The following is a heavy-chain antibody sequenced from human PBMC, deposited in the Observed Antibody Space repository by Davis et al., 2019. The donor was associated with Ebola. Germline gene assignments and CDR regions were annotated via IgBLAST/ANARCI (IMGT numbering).Heavy chain of an antibody. J-gene: IGHJ5*02. CDR1: GYTFTSYA. CDR3: ARDLTTVTTNWFDP. D-gene: IGHD4-17*01. Sequence: AASVKVSCKASGYTFTSYAMHWVRQAPGQRLEWMGWINAGNGNTKYSQKFQGRVTITRDTSTSTAYMELRSLRSDDTAVYYCARDLTTVTTNWFDPWGQGTLVTVSS. V-gene: IGHV1-3*01. CDR2: INAGNGNT.